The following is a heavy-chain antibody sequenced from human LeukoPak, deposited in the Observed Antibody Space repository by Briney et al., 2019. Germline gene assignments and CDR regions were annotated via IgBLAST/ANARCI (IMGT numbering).Heavy chain of an antibody. V-gene: IGHV1-2*02. CDR1: GYTFTGYY. J-gene: IGHJ4*02. CDR2: ISPNSGGT. CDR3: ARNYGGNSKYFDY. D-gene: IGHD4-23*01. Sequence: ASVKVSCKASGYTFTGYYMHWVRQAPGQGLEWMGWISPNSGGTNYAQKFQGRVTMTRDTSISTAYMELSGLRSDDTAVYYCARNYGGNSKYFDYWGQGTLVTVSP.